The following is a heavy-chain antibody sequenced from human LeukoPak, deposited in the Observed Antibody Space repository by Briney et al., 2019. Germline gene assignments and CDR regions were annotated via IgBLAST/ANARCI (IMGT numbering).Heavy chain of an antibody. CDR2: IYYSGST. Sequence: PSETLSLTCTVSGGPIRSTSYYWGWIRQPPGKGLEWNGCIYYSGSTYYNPSLKSRVTVSVDTSKNQLSLKLSSVAAADTAVYYCGRLFYDFWSGHYYYYMDVWGKGTTVTVS. D-gene: IGHD3-3*01. J-gene: IGHJ6*03. CDR3: GRLFYDFWSGHYYYYMDV. CDR1: GGPIRSTSYY. V-gene: IGHV4-39*01.